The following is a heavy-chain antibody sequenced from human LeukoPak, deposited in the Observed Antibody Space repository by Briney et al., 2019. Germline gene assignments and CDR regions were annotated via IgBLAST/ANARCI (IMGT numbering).Heavy chain of an antibody. J-gene: IGHJ6*03. CDR2: IYYRGST. V-gene: IGHV4-59*01. CDR1: GGSISSYY. CDR3: ARDLRRRVTAIGYGPREYYYYMDV. D-gene: IGHD2-21*02. Sequence: SETLSLTCTVSGGSISSYYWSWIRQPPAKGLEWIGYIYYRGSTNYNPSLKSRVTISVDTSKNQFSLKLSSVTAADTAVYYCARDLRRRVTAIGYGPREYYYYMDVWGKGTTVTISS.